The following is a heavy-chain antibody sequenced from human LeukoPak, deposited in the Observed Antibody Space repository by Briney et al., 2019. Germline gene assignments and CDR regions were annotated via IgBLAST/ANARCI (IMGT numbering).Heavy chain of an antibody. CDR3: AKVGYCTTNCFRTHDY. J-gene: IGHJ4*02. CDR2: ISGDAAVT. V-gene: IGHV3-23*01. D-gene: IGHD2-8*01. CDR1: GFSFTDSV. Sequence: GGSLRLSCVASGFSFTDSVMSWVRQAPGKGLEWVSAISGDAAVTYYAASVRGRFTISRDNSKSAVYLQMNSLRAEDTATYYCAKVGYCTTNCFRTHDYWGQGALVTVSS.